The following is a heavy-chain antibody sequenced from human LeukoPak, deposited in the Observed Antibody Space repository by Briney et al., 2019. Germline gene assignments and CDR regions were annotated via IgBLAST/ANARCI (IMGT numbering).Heavy chain of an antibody. CDR1: GYTFTGYY. CDR2: ISPNSGGT. J-gene: IGHJ4*02. Sequence: ASVKVSCKASGYTFTGYYVHWVRQAPGQGLELMGWISPNSGGTNYAQKFQGRVTVTRDTSISTAYMELSSLRPDDTAVYYCARGLPGTTITGSFDYWGQGTLVTVSS. D-gene: IGHD5-24*01. CDR3: ARGLPGTTITGSFDY. V-gene: IGHV1-2*02.